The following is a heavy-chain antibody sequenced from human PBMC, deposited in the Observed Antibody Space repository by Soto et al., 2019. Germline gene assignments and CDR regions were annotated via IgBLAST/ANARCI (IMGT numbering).Heavy chain of an antibody. V-gene: IGHV3-30*03. CDR3: ATTYYYGSGSYSFDP. Sequence: GGSLRLSCAAPGFTFRSYGMHWVRQAPGKGLEWVAVISYDGSNKYYADSVKGRFTISRDNSKNTLYLQVNSLRAEDTAVYYCATTYYYGSGSYSFDPWGQGTLVTVSS. J-gene: IGHJ5*02. CDR2: ISYDGSNK. CDR1: GFTFRSYG. D-gene: IGHD3-10*01.